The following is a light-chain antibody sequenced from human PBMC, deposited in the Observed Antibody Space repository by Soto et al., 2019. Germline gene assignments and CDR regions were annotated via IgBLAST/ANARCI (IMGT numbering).Light chain of an antibody. Sequence: DIQVTQSPSSLSASVGDRVTITCRASQNIFTYLNWYQQRPGKAPNLLIYTTSNLQSGVPSRFSGSGSGTDFTITISSLQPEDSATYYCQHSYSSPTFGRGTKVEIK. V-gene: IGKV1-39*01. CDR2: TTS. CDR3: QHSYSSPT. CDR1: QNIFTY. J-gene: IGKJ2*01.